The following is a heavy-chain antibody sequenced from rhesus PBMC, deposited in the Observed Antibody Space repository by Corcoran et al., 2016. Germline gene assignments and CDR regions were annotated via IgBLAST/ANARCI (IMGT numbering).Heavy chain of an antibody. D-gene: IGHD6-31*01. Sequence: QVQLQESGPGLVKPSETLSLTCAVSGGSISSNYWSWIRQPPGKGLEWIGEINGNSGITYHTPSLKSRVTISKAASQNQFSLKLSSGTAADTAVYYCARGYSSGWYDPINSLDVWGRGVLVTVSS. J-gene: IGHJ5-2*02. CDR1: GGSISSNY. V-gene: IGHV4-80*01. CDR2: INGNSGIT. CDR3: ARGYSSGWYDPINSLDV.